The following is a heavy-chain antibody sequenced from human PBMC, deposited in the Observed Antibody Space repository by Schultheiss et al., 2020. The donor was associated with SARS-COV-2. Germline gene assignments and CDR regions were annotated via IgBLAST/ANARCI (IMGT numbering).Heavy chain of an antibody. D-gene: IGHD1-26*01. Sequence: GESLKISCAASGFTFSSYAMHWVRQAPGKGLEWVSGINWNGGSTGYADSVKGRFTISRDNAKNSLYLQMNSLRAEDTAVYYCVRAGVGDFDYWGQGTLVTVSS. CDR2: INWNGGST. V-gene: IGHV3-20*04. CDR3: VRAGVGDFDY. CDR1: GFTFSSYA. J-gene: IGHJ4*02.